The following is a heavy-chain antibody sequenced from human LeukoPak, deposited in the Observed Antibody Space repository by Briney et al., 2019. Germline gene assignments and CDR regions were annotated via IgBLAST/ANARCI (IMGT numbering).Heavy chain of an antibody. V-gene: IGHV4-59*01. Sequence: SETLSLTCTVSGGSISSYYWTWIRQPPGKGREWIGYIYYSGSTNYNPSLKSRVTISVDTSKNQFSLKLTSVTAADTAVYYCARTQGVPAAHNWFDPWGQGTLVTVSS. CDR3: ARTQGVPAAHNWFDP. D-gene: IGHD2-2*01. CDR2: IYYSGST. CDR1: GGSISSYY. J-gene: IGHJ5*02.